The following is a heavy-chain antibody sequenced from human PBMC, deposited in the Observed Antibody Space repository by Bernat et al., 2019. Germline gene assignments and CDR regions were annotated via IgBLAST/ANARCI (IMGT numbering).Heavy chain of an antibody. CDR1: GGSISSYY. V-gene: IGHV4-59*01. CDR3: ARHMGYNWNDGAAFDY. Sequence: QVQLQESGPGLVKPSETLSLTCTVSGGSISSYYWSWIRQPPGKGLEWIGYIYYSGSTNYNPSLKRRVTISVDTSKNQFSLKLSAVTAADTAVYYCARHMGYNWNDGAAFDYWGQGTLVTVSS. J-gene: IGHJ4*02. D-gene: IGHD1-20*01. CDR2: IYYSGST.